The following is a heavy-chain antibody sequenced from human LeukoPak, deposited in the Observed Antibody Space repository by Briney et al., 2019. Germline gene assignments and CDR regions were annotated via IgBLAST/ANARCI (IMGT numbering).Heavy chain of an antibody. V-gene: IGHV3-21*01. D-gene: IGHD5-24*01. CDR1: GFTFNAYS. CDR2: ISRASESI. Sequence: GGSLRLSCAASGFTFNAYSMGWVRQAPGKGLEWVSIISRASESIFYADSVKGRFTISRDNAKNTLYLQMNSLRAEDTAVYYCARSMVTIPIPGGYWGQGTLVTVSS. J-gene: IGHJ4*02. CDR3: ARSMVTIPIPGGY.